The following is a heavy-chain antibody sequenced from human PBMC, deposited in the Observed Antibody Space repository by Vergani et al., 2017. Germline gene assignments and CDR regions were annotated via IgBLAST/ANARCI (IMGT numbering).Heavy chain of an antibody. J-gene: IGHJ4*02. CDR2: ISSSSSYI. D-gene: IGHD4-11*01. CDR1: GFTFSSYS. CDR3: ARGALSRLRKLLPIHYFDC. V-gene: IGHV3-21*01. Sequence: EVQLVESGGGLVKPGGSLRLSCAASGFTFSSYSMNWVRQAPGKGLEWVSSISSSSSYIYYADSVKGRFTISRDNAKNSLYLQMNSLRAEDTAVYYCARGALSRLRKLLPIHYFDCWGQGSLVTVSS.